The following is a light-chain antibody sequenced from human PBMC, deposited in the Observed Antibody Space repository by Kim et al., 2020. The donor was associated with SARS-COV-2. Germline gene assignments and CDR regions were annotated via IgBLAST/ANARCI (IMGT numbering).Light chain of an antibody. CDR2: RND. V-gene: IGLV10-54*01. CDR3: LAWDSRLATWV. CDR1: SPNIGFQG. Sequence: QTATLTGTGNSPNIGFQGAAWLQQHQGHPPKVLSYRNDSRPSGISERFSASRSGTTASLTISGLHSEDEADYYCLAWDSRLATWVFGGGTQLTVL. J-gene: IGLJ3*02.